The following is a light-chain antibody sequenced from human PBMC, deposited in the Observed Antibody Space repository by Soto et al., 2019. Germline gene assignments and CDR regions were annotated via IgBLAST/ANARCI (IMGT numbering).Light chain of an antibody. J-gene: IGKJ5*01. CDR2: DAS. CDR3: QQRSDWPSIT. V-gene: IGKV3-11*01. CDR1: QSVSNY. Sequence: EIVLTQSPSTLSLSPGERATLSCRASQSVSNYLAWYQHKPGQAPRLLIYDASSRATGIPARFSGSGSGIDFTLTISSLESEDSAVYYCQQRSDWPSITFGQGTRLEIK.